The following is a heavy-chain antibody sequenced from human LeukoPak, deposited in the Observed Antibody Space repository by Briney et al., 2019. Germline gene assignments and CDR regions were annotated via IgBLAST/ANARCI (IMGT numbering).Heavy chain of an antibody. J-gene: IGHJ4*02. CDR2: VYYSGST. CDR1: DSSISSGDY. D-gene: IGHD3-22*01. V-gene: IGHV4-38-2*01. CDR3: ARNDSSGYFDY. Sequence: SETLSLTCAVSDSSISSGDYWGWIRQPPGKGLEWIGSVYYSGSTHYSPSLKNRVTISVDTSKNQFSLKLRSVTAADTALYYCARNDSSGYFDYCGQGTLVTVSS.